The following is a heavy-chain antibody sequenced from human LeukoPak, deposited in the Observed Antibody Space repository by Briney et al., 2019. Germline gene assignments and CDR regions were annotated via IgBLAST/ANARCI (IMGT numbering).Heavy chain of an antibody. J-gene: IGHJ4*02. V-gene: IGHV4-4*07. D-gene: IGHD6-13*01. Sequence: PSETLSLTCTVSGGSISSYYWSWIRQPAGKGLEWIGRIYTSGSTNYNPSLKSRVTMSVDTSKNQFSLELNSVTAADTAVYYCAKEGAAAGPDFDLWGQGTLVIVSS. CDR2: IYTSGST. CDR3: AKEGAAAGPDFDL. CDR1: GGSISSYY.